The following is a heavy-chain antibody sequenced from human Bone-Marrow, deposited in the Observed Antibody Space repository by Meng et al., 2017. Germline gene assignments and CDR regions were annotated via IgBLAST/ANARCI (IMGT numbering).Heavy chain of an antibody. J-gene: IGHJ5*02. CDR3: ARAYCGGDCYVSGWFDP. CDR1: GYTFTSYA. D-gene: IGHD2-21*02. CDR2: INTNTGNP. V-gene: IGHV7-4-1*02. Sequence: QVELVQYGSEMKKPGASVKVSCKASGYTFTSYAMNWVRQAPGQGLEWMGWINTNTGNPTYAQGFTGRFVFSLDTSASTAYLQISSLKAEDTAVYYCARAYCGGDCYVSGWFDPWGQGTLVTVSS.